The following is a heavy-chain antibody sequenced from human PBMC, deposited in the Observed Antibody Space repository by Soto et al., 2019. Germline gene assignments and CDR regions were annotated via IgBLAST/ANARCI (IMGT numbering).Heavy chain of an antibody. J-gene: IGHJ4*02. CDR2: VYYSGXX. Sequence: PSETLSRTGTASGGSISSGDYYWSWIRQPPGKWLEWIGYVYYSGXXXYNPSLNXXVTISVETSKXRFSLXLRSVTAADPAVYYCAGVLSSYFYYWCQGTLVTVSS. CDR3: AGVLSSYFYY. D-gene: IGHD3-16*02. V-gene: IGHV4-30-4*01. CDR1: GGSISSGDYY.